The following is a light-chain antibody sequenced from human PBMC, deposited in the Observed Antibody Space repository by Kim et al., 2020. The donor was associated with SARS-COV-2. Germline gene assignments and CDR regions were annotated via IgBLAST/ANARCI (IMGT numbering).Light chain of an antibody. CDR1: QSVTGR. V-gene: IGKV3-11*01. CDR3: QQRRSRPLT. J-gene: IGKJ4*01. CDR2: DTS. Sequence: LAPGERAPLPCRASQSVTGRVSWYQQRPGQAPRLLIYDTSNRATGIPARFSGSGSGTDFTLTISSLEPEDFAVYYCQQRRSRPLTFGGGTKVDIK.